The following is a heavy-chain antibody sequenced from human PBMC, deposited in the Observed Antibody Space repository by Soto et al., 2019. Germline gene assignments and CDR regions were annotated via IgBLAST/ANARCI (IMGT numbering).Heavy chain of an antibody. CDR1: GYTFTSYG. CDR3: ARVGGYCSGGSCYSVSYFDY. Sequence: ASVKVSCKASGYTFTSYGISWVRQAPGQGLEWMGWISAYNGNTNYAQKLQGRVTMTTDTSTSTAYMELRSLRSDDTAVYYCARVGGYCSGGSCYSVSYFDYWGQGTLVTGSS. D-gene: IGHD2-15*01. J-gene: IGHJ4*02. CDR2: ISAYNGNT. V-gene: IGHV1-18*01.